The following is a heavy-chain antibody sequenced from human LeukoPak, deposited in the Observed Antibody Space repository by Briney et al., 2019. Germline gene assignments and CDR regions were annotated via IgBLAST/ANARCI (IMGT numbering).Heavy chain of an antibody. V-gene: IGHV3-53*01. D-gene: IGHD4-17*01. CDR3: ARESLGSVDPRGYSTTVSQDV. Sequence: GGSLRLSCAASGFTVTTNYMSWVRQAPGKGLEWVSVIYTDYSSYYAESVKGRFTISRDNSKNTLYLQMHSLRAEDTAVYYCARESLGSVDPRGYSTTVSQDVWGKGTTVTISS. J-gene: IGHJ6*03. CDR2: IYTDYSS. CDR1: GFTVTTNY.